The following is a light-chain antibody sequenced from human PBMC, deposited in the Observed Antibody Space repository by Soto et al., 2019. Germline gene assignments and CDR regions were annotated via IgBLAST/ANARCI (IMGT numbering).Light chain of an antibody. CDR2: GIS. CDR1: QTVTNSF. CDR3: QQYSTLPHT. J-gene: IGKJ2*01. Sequence: ENVLTQSPGTLSLSPGERATLSCRASQTVTNSFFAWYQQKPGQAPRLLIYGISSRATGIPDRFSGWGSGTDFTLTISRLEPEDFVVYFCQQYSTLPHTFGHGTKLEV. V-gene: IGKV3-20*01.